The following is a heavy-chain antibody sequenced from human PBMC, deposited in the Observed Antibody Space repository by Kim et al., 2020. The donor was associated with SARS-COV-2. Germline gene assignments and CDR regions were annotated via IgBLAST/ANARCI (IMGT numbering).Heavy chain of an antibody. V-gene: IGHV5-51*01. CDR3: ARQSRSWYLYYYYYGMDV. D-gene: IGHD6-13*01. Sequence: GESLKISCKGSGYSFTSYWIGWVRQMPGKGLEWMGIIYPGDSDTRYSPSFQGQVTISADKSISTAYLQWSSLKASDTAMYYCARQSRSWYLYYYYYGMDVWGQGTTVTVSS. CDR1: GYSFTSYW. CDR2: IYPGDSDT. J-gene: IGHJ6*02.